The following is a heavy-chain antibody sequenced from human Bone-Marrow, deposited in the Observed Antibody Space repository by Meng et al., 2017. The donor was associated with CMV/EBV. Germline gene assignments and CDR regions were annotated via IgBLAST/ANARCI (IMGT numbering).Heavy chain of an antibody. CDR2: MNPNSGNT. CDR1: TSYD. D-gene: IGHD3-3*01. V-gene: IGHV1-8*01. CDR3: ARGLGYYDFWSGYYTPNWFDP. J-gene: IGHJ5*02. Sequence: TSYDINWVRQATGQGLEWMGWMNPNSGNTGYAQKFQGRVTMTRNTSIGTAYMELSSLRSEDTAVYYCARGLGYYDFWSGYYTPNWFDPWGQGTLVTVSS.